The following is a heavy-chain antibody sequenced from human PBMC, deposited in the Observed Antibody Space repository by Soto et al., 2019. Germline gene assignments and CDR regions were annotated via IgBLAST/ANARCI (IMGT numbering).Heavy chain of an antibody. CDR2: ISGSGGST. J-gene: IGHJ3*02. V-gene: IGHV3-23*01. CDR3: AKDSPYSASYKEDGFDI. D-gene: IGHD1-26*01. Sequence: EGQLLESGGGLVQPGGSLRLSCAASGLTFSSYAMSWVRQAQGRGLEWVSSISGSGGSTYHADSVNGRFTISRDNSKNTLFLQMNSLRAEDTAVYYCAKDSPYSASYKEDGFDIWGQGSLVTVSS. CDR1: GLTFSSYA.